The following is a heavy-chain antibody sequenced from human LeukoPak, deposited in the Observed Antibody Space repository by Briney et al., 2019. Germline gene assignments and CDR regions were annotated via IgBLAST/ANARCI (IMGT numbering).Heavy chain of an antibody. D-gene: IGHD3-10*01. CDR2: IIPIFGTA. CDR3: ARNRMVRGVIISHYYYYMDV. CDR1: GGTFSSYA. V-gene: IGHV1-69*05. J-gene: IGHJ6*03. Sequence: SVKVSCKASGGTFSSYAISWVRQAPGQGLEWMGGIIPIFGTANYAQKFQGRVTITTDESTSTAYMELSSLRSEDTAVYYCARNRMVRGVIISHYYYYMDVWGKGTTVTVSS.